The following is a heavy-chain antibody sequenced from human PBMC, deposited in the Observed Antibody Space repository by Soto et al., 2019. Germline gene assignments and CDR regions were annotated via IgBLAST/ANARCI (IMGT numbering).Heavy chain of an antibody. D-gene: IGHD5-18*01. J-gene: IGHJ6*01. Sequence: PSETLSVTCAVSDGSISIGGYAWSWIRQPPGKGLEWIGYIYHSGSTYYNPSLKSRVTISVDRSKNQFSLKLSSVTAADTAVYYCARASDTDSYYYGMDVWGQGTTVTVSS. CDR3: ARASDTDSYYYGMDV. V-gene: IGHV4-30-2*01. CDR1: DGSISIGGYA. CDR2: IYHSGST.